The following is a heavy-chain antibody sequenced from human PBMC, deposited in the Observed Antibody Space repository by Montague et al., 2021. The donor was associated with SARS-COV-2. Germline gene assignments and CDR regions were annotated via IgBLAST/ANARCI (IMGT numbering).Heavy chain of an antibody. Sequence: SLRLSCAASEFTFSSYAMSWVRQAPGKGLEWVSPISGSGGRTYYADSVKGRFTLSRDNSKNTLYLQMNSLRAEDTAVYYCAKAALGSSSYFDYWGQGTLVTVSS. J-gene: IGHJ4*02. CDR3: AKAALGSSSYFDY. V-gene: IGHV3-23*01. CDR1: EFTFSSYA. D-gene: IGHD6-13*01. CDR2: ISGSGGRT.